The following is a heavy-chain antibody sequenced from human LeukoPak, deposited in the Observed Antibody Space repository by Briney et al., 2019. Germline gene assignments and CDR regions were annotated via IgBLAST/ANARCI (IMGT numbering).Heavy chain of an antibody. J-gene: IGHJ4*02. CDR3: ANNLYYDIVDY. V-gene: IGHV4-39*07. CDR2: MYNSGST. CDR1: GGSISSSYYY. Sequence: SETLSLTCTVSGGSISSSYYYWGWIRQPPGKGLEWIGTMYNSGSTDYNPSLESRVTISVDTSKNQFSLKLSSVTAADTAVYYCANNLYYDIVDYWGQGILVTVSS. D-gene: IGHD3-9*01.